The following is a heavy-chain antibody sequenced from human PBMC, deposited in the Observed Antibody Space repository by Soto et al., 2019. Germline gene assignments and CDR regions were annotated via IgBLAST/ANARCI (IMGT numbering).Heavy chain of an antibody. CDR1: GYTFTSYF. CDR2: INPSGGTI. D-gene: IGHD6-6*01. V-gene: IGHV1-46*01. J-gene: IGHJ4*02. CDR3: ARGGMRIADRPALVDY. Sequence: QVQLVQSGAEVKKPGASVKVSCKASGYTFTSYFMHWVRQAPGQGLEWMGIINPSGGTINYAQKFQGRVTMTRDTSTTTVYMERSSLRSDDTAVYYCARGGMRIADRPALVDYWGQGTLVTVSS.